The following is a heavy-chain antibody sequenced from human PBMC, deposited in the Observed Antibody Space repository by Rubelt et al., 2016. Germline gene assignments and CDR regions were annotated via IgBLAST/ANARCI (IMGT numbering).Heavy chain of an antibody. D-gene: IGHD2-21*01. Sequence: QVQLQESGPGLVKPSETLSLTCTVSGGSISSSSYYWGWIRQPPGKGLEWIGNIFYSGRSYYNASLKSRVTVSVDRSKNQFSLQLSSVAAADTAVYYCARGNVVGILDGFEIWGQGTTVTVSS. V-gene: IGHV4-39*07. J-gene: IGHJ3*02. CDR2: IFYSGRS. CDR1: GGSISSSSYY. CDR3: ARGNVVGILDGFEI.